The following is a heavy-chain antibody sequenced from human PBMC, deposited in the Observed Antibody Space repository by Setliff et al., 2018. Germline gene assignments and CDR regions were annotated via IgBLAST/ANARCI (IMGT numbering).Heavy chain of an antibody. V-gene: IGHV3-21*01. Sequence: GGSLRLSCAASGFTFTTYWMNWVRQAPGKGLEWVSSISSSSSYIYYADSVKGRFTISRDNAKNSLYLQMNSLRAEDSAVYYCVRDREGSGWYRYYFDYWGQGTLVTVSS. D-gene: IGHD6-19*01. CDR2: ISSSSSYI. J-gene: IGHJ4*02. CDR3: VRDREGSGWYRYYFDY. CDR1: GFTFTTYW.